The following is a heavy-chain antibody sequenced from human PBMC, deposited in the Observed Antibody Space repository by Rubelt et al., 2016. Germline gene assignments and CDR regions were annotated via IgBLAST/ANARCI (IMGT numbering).Heavy chain of an antibody. Sequence: QVQLQQWGAGLLKPSETLSLTCAVYGGSFSGYYWSWIRQPPGKGLEWIGSIYYSGSTYYNPSLKSRVTMSVDTSKNQFSRKLNSVTAADTAVYYCARGENSNGYQIYYFDYWGQGTLVTVSS. V-gene: IGHV4-34*01. CDR2: IYYSGST. CDR3: ARGENSNGYQIYYFDY. D-gene: IGHD4-11*01. J-gene: IGHJ4*02. CDR1: GGSFSGYY.